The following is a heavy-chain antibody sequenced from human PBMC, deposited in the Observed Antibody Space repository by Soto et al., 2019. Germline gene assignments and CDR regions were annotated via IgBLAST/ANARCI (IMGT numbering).Heavy chain of an antibody. CDR3: ARDRPYYDSSGYYYLGVDY. CDR1: GFTFNPYA. J-gene: IGHJ4*02. D-gene: IGHD3-22*01. V-gene: IGHV3-30-3*01. Sequence: QVQLVESGGGVVQPGRSLRLSCAASGFTFNPYAMHWVRQAPGKGLEWVAVISYDGSNKYYADSVKGRFTISRDNAKNSLYLQMNSLRAEDTAVYYCARDRPYYDSSGYYYLGVDYWGQGTLVTVSS. CDR2: ISYDGSNK.